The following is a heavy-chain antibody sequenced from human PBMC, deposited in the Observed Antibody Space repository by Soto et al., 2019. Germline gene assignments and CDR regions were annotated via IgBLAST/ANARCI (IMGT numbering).Heavy chain of an antibody. V-gene: IGHV3-23*01. CDR3: AKAGRPYYVFWSGYHPGY. D-gene: IGHD3-3*01. J-gene: IGHJ4*02. Sequence: GGSLRLSCAASGFTFSSYAMSWVRQAPGKGLECVSTISGSGGTTYYADSVKGRFTISRDNSKNTLYLQMNSLRAEDTAVYYCAKAGRPYYVFWSGYHPGYWGQGTLVTVSS. CDR1: GFTFSSYA. CDR2: ISGSGGTT.